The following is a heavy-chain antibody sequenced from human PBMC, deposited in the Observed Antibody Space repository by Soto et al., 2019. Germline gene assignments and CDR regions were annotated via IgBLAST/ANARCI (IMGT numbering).Heavy chain of an antibody. V-gene: IGHV1-2*02. Sequence: QVQLVQSGPEVRRPGASVKVSCRASGYTFTDFYMHWVRQAPGQGPEWMGWINLNSGDTNYAQNFXXXVXLTRDTSISTAYLELSRLRSDDTAMYYCARDGPGSRGRYFDHWGQGTLVTASS. CDR3: ARDGPGSRGRYFDH. CDR2: INLNSGDT. D-gene: IGHD6-19*01. CDR1: GYTFTDFY. J-gene: IGHJ4*02.